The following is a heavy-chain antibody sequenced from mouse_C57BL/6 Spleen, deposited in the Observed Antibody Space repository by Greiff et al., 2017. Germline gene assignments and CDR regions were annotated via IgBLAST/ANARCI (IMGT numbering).Heavy chain of an antibody. CDR1: GYTFTDYY. V-gene: IGHV1-76*01. J-gene: IGHJ1*03. CDR2: IYPGSGNT. CDR3: ARLGVVYWYFDV. D-gene: IGHD1-1*02. Sequence: VQRVESGAELVRPGASVKLSCKASGYTFTDYYINWVKQRPGQGLEWIARIYPGSGNTYYNEKFKGKATLTAEKSSSTAYMQLSSLTSEDSAVYFCARLGVVYWYFDVWGTGTTVTVSS.